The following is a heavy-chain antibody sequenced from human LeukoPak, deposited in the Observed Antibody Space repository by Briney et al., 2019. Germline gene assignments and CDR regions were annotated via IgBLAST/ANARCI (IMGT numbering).Heavy chain of an antibody. CDR2: IKQDGSEK. V-gene: IGHV3-7*01. J-gene: IGHJ4*02. CDR1: GFTFSSYW. CDR3: ARPGYGWYAFPFDY. Sequence: GGSLRLSCAASGFTFSSYWMSWVRQAPGKGLEWVANIKQDGSEKYYVDSVKGRFTISRDNAKNSLYLQMNSLRAEDTAVYYCARPGYGWYAFPFDYWGQGTLVTVSS. D-gene: IGHD6-19*01.